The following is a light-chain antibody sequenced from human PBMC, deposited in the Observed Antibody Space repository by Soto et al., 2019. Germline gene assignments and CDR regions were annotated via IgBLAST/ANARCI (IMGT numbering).Light chain of an antibody. CDR2: DAS. J-gene: IGKJ1*01. Sequence: DIPVTQSPSTLSASVGDRATITCRASQPISSWLAWYQEKPGKAPKLLIYDASSLDGGVPSRFSGSGSGTDFTLTISSLQPDDFATYYCHQSNYNRPTFGQGTQVEIK. CDR1: QPISSW. V-gene: IGKV1-5*01. CDR3: HQSNYNRPT.